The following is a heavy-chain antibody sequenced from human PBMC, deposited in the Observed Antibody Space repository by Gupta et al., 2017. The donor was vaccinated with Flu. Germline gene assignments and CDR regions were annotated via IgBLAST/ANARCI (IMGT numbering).Heavy chain of an antibody. D-gene: IGHD6-13*01. J-gene: IGHJ4*02. CDR1: GFIFSNYG. CDR3: AKERTDSNTWYGRAFDY. CDR2: ISYDGSIT. V-gene: IGHV3-30*18. Sequence: QVQLVESGGGVVQPGRSLRLSCAASGFIFSNYGMHWVRQAPGKGLEWVALISYDGSITDYVDSVKGRFTISRDNSKNTLHLQMHSLRGEDTAVYYCAKERTDSNTWYGRAFDYWGQGSLVTVSS.